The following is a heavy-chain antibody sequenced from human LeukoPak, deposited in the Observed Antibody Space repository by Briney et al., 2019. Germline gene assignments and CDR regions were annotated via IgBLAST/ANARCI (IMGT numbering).Heavy chain of an antibody. J-gene: IGHJ5*02. Sequence: GGSLRLSCAASGFTFSSYAMSWVRQAPGKGLEWVSAISGSGGSTYYADSVKSRFTISRDNSKNTLYLQMNSLRAEDTAVYYCARLEGVAGNGWFDPWGQGTLVTVSS. CDR1: GFTFSSYA. CDR2: ISGSGGST. CDR3: ARLEGVAGNGWFDP. V-gene: IGHV3-23*01. D-gene: IGHD6-19*01.